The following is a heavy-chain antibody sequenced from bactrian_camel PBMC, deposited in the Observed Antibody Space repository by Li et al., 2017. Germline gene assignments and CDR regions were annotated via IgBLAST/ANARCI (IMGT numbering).Heavy chain of an antibody. CDR2: IYTGGGDG. J-gene: IGHJ6*01. Sequence: VQLVESGGGSVQTGGSLRLSCTYTRRPNYVAWFRQGPGNGREGVAGIYTGGGDGHYADSVRGRFTISRDAAKRTVQLQMNSLKPEDTAVYYCAADVIPSPYHAWRLGENGYWGLGTQVTVS. CDR3: AADVIPSPYHAWRLGENGY. CDR1: YTRRPNY. V-gene: IGHV3S40*01.